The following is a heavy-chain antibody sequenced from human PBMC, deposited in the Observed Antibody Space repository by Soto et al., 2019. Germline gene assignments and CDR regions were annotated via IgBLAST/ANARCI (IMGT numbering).Heavy chain of an antibody. J-gene: IGHJ6*02. CDR2: IIPIFGTA. CDR1: GGTFSSYA. V-gene: IGHV1-69*01. Sequence: QVQLVQSGAEVKQPGSSVKVSCKASGGTFSSYAISWVRQAPGQGLEWMGGIIPIFGTANYAQKFQGRVTITADEFKSTAYMEPSSLTSEDTAVYYCALRKPRSPNYYYYYGMYVWGQGTTVTVSS. D-gene: IGHD3-16*02. CDR3: ALRKPRSPNYYYYYGMYV.